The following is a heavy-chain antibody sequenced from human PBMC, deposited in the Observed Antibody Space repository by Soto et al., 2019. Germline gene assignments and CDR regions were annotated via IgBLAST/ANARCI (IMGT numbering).Heavy chain of an antibody. CDR2: ISGSGGST. D-gene: IGHD2-15*01. CDR1: GFTFSSYA. J-gene: IGHJ4*02. V-gene: IGHV3-23*01. Sequence: VGSLRLSCAASGFTFSSYAMSRVRQAPGRGKEWCPAISGSGGSTDYAGSAKGRFSISRDNSKHTLYLHMDSLRAEDTVVYYCAKPAKEYCRGGRYPYSYCFDYWGEGTLDTV. CDR3: AKPAKEYCRGGRYPYSYCFDY.